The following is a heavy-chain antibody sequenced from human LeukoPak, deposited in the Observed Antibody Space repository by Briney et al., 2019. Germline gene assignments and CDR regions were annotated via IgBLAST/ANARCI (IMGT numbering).Heavy chain of an antibody. Sequence: SETQSLTCTVSGGSISSSNYYWGWIRQPPGKGLEWIGSIYYSGNTYYNPSLKSRVTISVDASKNQFSLKLSSVTAADTAVYYCARPHYDFWSGYPSYYMDVWGKGTTVTVSS. D-gene: IGHD3-3*01. CDR1: GGSISSSNYY. J-gene: IGHJ6*03. CDR3: ARPHYDFWSGYPSYYMDV. V-gene: IGHV4-39*07. CDR2: IYYSGNT.